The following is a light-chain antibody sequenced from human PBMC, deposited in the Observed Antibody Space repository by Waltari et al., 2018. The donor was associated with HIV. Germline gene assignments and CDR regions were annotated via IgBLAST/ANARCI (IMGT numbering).Light chain of an antibody. Sequence: EIVMTQSPATLSVSPGERATLSCRASQSVRSHLAWYQQKPGQAPRLLIYGASTRATGVPANFNGNGSGTEFTLTISSLQSEDFAVCYCQQYNDRPPWTFGQGTTVEIK. CDR1: QSVRSH. J-gene: IGKJ1*01. CDR2: GAS. V-gene: IGKV3D-15*01. CDR3: QQYNDRPPWT.